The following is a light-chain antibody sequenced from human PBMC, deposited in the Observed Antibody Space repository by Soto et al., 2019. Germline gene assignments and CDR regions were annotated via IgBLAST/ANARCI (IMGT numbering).Light chain of an antibody. CDR1: QNLGTLY. Sequence: EIVLTQSPGTLSLSPGXRGTLSCRASQNLGTLYLAWFQQKSGQAPRLLIYSASRRATGIPDRFTGSGSGTDFTLTINRVEPENFAVYFCQQHAGAPRTCGQVTKADIK. J-gene: IGKJ1*01. CDR3: QQHAGAPRT. CDR2: SAS. V-gene: IGKV3-20*01.